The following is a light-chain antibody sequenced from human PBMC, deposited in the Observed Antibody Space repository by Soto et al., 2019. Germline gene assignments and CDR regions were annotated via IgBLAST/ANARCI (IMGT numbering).Light chain of an antibody. J-gene: IGLJ2*01. CDR3: QAWDSSTAV. Sequence: SYELTQPPSVSVSPGQTASITCSGDKLGDKYACWYQQKPGQSPVLVIYQDSKRPSGIPGRFFGSNSGNTATLTISGTQAMDEADYYCQAWDSSTAVFGGGTKLTVL. CDR1: KLGDKY. CDR2: QDS. V-gene: IGLV3-1*01.